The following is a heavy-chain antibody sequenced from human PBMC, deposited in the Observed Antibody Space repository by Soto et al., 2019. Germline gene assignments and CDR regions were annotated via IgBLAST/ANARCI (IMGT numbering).Heavy chain of an antibody. J-gene: IGHJ6*02. CDR3: AREAKGTMVRGVPGNYYYYGMDV. CDR1: GGTFSSYA. CDR2: IIPIFGTA. Sequence: GASVKVSCKASGGTFSSYAISWVRQAPGQGLEWMGGIIPIFGTANYAQKFQGRVTITADESTSTAYMELSSLRSEDTAVYYCAREAKGTMVRGVPGNYYYYGMDVWGQGTTVTVSS. D-gene: IGHD3-10*01. V-gene: IGHV1-69*13.